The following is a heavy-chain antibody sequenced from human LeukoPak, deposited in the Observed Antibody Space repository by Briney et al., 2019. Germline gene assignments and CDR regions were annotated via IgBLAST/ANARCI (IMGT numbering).Heavy chain of an antibody. J-gene: IGHJ4*02. CDR2: ISGSGGST. Sequence: GGSLRLSCAASGFTFNSYAMSWVRQAPGKGLEWVSAISGSGGSTYYADSVKGRFTISRDSSKNTLYLQMNSLRAEDTAVYYCAKGIGYCSSTSCSISPFDYWGQGTLVTVSS. CDR1: GFTFNSYA. D-gene: IGHD2-2*01. CDR3: AKGIGYCSSTSCSISPFDY. V-gene: IGHV3-23*01.